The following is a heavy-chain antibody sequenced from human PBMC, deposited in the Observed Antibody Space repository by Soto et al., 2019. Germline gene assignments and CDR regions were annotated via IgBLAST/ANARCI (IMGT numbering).Heavy chain of an antibody. Sequence: PGGSLRLSCAASGFTFSSYGMHWVRQAPGKGLEWVAVIWCDGSNKYYADSVKGRFTISRDNSKNTLYLQMNSLRAEDTAVYYCARALGWGHGMDVWGQGTTVTVSS. J-gene: IGHJ6*02. V-gene: IGHV3-33*01. D-gene: IGHD1-26*01. CDR2: IWCDGSNK. CDR3: ARALGWGHGMDV. CDR1: GFTFSSYG.